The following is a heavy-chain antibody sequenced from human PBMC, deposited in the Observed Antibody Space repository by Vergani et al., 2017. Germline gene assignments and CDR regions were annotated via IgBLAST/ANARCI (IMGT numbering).Heavy chain of an antibody. D-gene: IGHD6-19*01. CDR2: ISGSGGST. V-gene: IGHV3-23*01. J-gene: IGHJ4*02. CDR3: AKGDSIAVAGHVDY. Sequence: EVQLLESGGGLVQPGGSLRLSCAASGFTFSSYAMSWVGQAPGKGLEWVSAISGSGGSTYYADSVKGRFTISRDNSKNTLYLQMNSLRAADTAVYYCAKGDSIAVAGHVDYWGQGTLVTVSS. CDR1: GFTFSSYA.